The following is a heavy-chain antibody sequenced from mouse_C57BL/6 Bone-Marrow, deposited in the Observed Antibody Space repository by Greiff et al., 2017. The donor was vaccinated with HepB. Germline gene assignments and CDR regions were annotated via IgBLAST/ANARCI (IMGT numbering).Heavy chain of an antibody. CDR1: GYTFTSYG. CDR3: ARWGWDVFAY. J-gene: IGHJ3*01. CDR2: IYPRSGNT. V-gene: IGHV1-81*01. Sequence: QVQLQQSGAELARPGASVKLSCKASGYTFTSYGISWVKQRTGQGLEWIGEIYPRSGNTYYNEKFKGKATLTADKSSSTAYMELRGLTSEDSAVYFCARWGWDVFAYWGQGTLVTVSA. D-gene: IGHD4-1*01.